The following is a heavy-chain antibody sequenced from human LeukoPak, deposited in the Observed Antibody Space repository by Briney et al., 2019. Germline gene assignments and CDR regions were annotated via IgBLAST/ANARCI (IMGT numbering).Heavy chain of an antibody. J-gene: IGHJ4*02. CDR3: ARDYYENIAHSHMLPF. CDR1: GFTFNSYW. V-gene: IGHV3-7*03. D-gene: IGHD1-26*01. Sequence: GGSLRLSCAASGFTFNSYWMHWVRQAPGKGLEWVANIKQDGGESYYVDSVKGRFTISRENAKNSLYLQMNNLRAEDTAVYYCARDYYENIAHSHMLPFWGQGTLVTVSS. CDR2: IKQDGGES.